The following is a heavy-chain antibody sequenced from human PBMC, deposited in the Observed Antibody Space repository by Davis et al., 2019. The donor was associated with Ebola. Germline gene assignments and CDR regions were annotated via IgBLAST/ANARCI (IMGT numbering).Heavy chain of an antibody. CDR2: IYNTGTT. Sequence: MPSETLSLTCTVSGGSISSYYWSWIRQPPGKGVEWIAYIYNTGTTKYNPSLKSRVTISVDTSKNQFSLKLSSVTAADTAVYYCARDYQGKSATPGYWGQGTLVTVS. CDR1: GGSISSYY. V-gene: IGHV4-59*01. CDR3: ARDYQGKSATPGY. D-gene: IGHD2-2*01. J-gene: IGHJ4*02.